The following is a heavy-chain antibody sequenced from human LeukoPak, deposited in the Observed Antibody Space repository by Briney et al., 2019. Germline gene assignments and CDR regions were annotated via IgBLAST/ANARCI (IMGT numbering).Heavy chain of an antibody. V-gene: IGHV1-69*05. D-gene: IGHD5-12*01. CDR3: ATDPRGYSGYAIDY. CDR2: IIPIFGTA. CDR1: GGTFSSYA. Sequence: GASVKVSCKASGGTFSSYAISWVRQAPGQGLEWMGGIIPIFGTANYAQKFQGRVTITTDESTSTAYMELSSLRSEDTAVYYYATDPRGYSGYAIDYWGQGTLVTVSS. J-gene: IGHJ4*02.